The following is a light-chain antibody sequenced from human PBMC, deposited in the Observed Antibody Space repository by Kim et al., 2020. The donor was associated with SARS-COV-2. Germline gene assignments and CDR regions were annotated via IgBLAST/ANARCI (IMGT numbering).Light chain of an antibody. J-gene: IGKJ4*01. V-gene: IGKV3-11*01. Sequence: LTPGERATLSCRASQSIGTSLAWCQQKPAQAPRLLIHDASDRATGIPARFSGSGSGTDFTLTISSLQPEDFAVYYCQQREDWPLTFGGGTKVEVK. CDR2: DAS. CDR1: QSIGTS. CDR3: QQREDWPLT.